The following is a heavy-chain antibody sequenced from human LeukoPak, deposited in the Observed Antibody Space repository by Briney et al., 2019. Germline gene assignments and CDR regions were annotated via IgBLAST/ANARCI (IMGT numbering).Heavy chain of an antibody. CDR2: IKSKTDGGTT. Sequence: GSLRLSCAASGFTFSNAWMSWVRQAPGKGLEWVGRIKSKTDGGTTDYAAPVKGRFTISRDDSKNTLYLQMNSLKTEDTAVYYCTTGLYYDILTGYYKGDWGSFDYWGQGTLVTVSS. V-gene: IGHV3-15*01. J-gene: IGHJ4*02. CDR1: GFTFSNAW. D-gene: IGHD3-9*01. CDR3: TTGLYYDILTGYYKGDWGSFDY.